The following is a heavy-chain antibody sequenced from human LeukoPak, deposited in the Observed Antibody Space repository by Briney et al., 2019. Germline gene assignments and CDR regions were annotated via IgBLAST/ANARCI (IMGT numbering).Heavy chain of an antibody. D-gene: IGHD2-15*01. J-gene: IGHJ4*02. CDR3: ARDPRYCSGDSCQSLDY. CDR2: INAGTGNT. CDR1: GYTFTTNA. V-gene: IGHV1-3*01. Sequence: GASVKVSCKTSGYTFTTNAMHWVRQAPGQRLEWMGWINAGTGNTRYSQKFQGRVTIGKDTSASTVYMELSSLRSEDTAVYYCARDPRYCSGDSCQSLDYWGQGTLVTVSS.